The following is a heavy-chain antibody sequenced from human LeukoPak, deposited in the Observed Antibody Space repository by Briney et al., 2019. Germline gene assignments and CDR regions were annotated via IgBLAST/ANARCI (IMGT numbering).Heavy chain of an antibody. D-gene: IGHD2-2*01. CDR1: GGTFSSYV. CDR3: ASLPAAMSFGAFDI. J-gene: IGHJ3*02. CDR2: IIPIFGTA. V-gene: IGHV1-69*06. Sequence: SVKVSCKASGGTFSSYVISWVRQAPGQGLEWMGRIIPIFGTANYAQKFQGRVTITADKSTSTAYMELSSLRSEDTAVYYCASLPAAMSFGAFDIWGQGTMVTVSS.